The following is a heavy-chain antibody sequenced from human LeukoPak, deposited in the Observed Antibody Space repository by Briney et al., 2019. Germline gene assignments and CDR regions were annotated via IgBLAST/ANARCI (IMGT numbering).Heavy chain of an antibody. V-gene: IGHV4-34*01. CDR3: ARTGYSSSPIDY. Sequence: SETLSLTCAVYGGSFSGYYWSWIRQPPGKGLEWIGEINHSGSTNYNPSLKSRVTISVDTSKNQFSLKLSSVTAADTAVYYCARTGYSSSPIDYWGQGTLVTVSS. CDR2: INHSGST. D-gene: IGHD6-13*01. CDR1: GGSFSGYY. J-gene: IGHJ4*02.